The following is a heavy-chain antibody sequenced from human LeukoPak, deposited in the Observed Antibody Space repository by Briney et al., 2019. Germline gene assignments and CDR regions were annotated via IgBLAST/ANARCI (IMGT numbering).Heavy chain of an antibody. Sequence: GGSLRLSCAASGFTFSTYWMRWVRKAPGKGLVWVSRIKSDGSTNYADSVKGRFTISRDNANNTLSLQMNSLRPEDTGVYYCARAPSEIGGYYPEYFRHWGQGTLVTVSS. CDR1: GFTFSTYW. J-gene: IGHJ1*01. D-gene: IGHD3-22*01. CDR2: IKSDGST. CDR3: ARAPSEIGGYYPEYFRH. V-gene: IGHV3-74*01.